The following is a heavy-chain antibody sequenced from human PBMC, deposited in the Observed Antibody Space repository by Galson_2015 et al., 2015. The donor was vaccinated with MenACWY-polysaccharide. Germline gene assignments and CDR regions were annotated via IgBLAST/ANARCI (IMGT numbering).Heavy chain of an antibody. CDR2: ISWNSGRM. Sequence: SLRLSCAASGFTFDDYAMHWVRHAPGKGLEWVSGISWNSGRMTYAGSVKGRFIISRDNAKNSLYLQMNSLRPGDTALYYCAKDISVASVGSDYWGQGTLVTVSS. CDR1: GFTFDDYA. V-gene: IGHV3-9*01. J-gene: IGHJ4*02. D-gene: IGHD6-13*01. CDR3: AKDISVASVGSDY.